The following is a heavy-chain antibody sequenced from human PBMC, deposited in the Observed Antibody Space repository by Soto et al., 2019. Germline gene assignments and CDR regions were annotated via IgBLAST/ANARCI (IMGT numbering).Heavy chain of an antibody. CDR3: IGTYSGSSIRFDY. V-gene: IGHV3-15*01. Sequence: GGSLTLSCAASGFTFSNALMTWPRQAPGKGLECVGRVKSKTDGGTIDYAAPVKDRFTISRDDSNNTLYLQLHSLTTEDTAVYYCIGTYSGSSIRFDYGGKGTLVNVSS. J-gene: IGHJ4*02. D-gene: IGHD5-12*01. CDR2: VKSKTDGGTI. CDR1: GFTFSNAL.